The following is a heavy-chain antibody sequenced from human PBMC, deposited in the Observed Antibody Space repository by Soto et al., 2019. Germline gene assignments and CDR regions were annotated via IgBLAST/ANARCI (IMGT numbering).Heavy chain of an antibody. CDR1: GFTFSSYA. Sequence: GGSLRLSCAASGFTFSSYAMSWVRQAPGKGLEWVSAISGSGGSTYYADSVKGRFTISRDNSKNTLYLQMNSLRAEDAAVYYCAKCGYYYYGMDVWGQGTTVTVSS. D-gene: IGHD2-21*01. V-gene: IGHV3-23*01. CDR2: ISGSGGST. CDR3: AKCGYYYYGMDV. J-gene: IGHJ6*02.